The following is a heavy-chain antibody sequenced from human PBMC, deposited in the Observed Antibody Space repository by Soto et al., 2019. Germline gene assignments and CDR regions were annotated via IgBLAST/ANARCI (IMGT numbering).Heavy chain of an antibody. CDR3: ARVGYSSNWPLLLNCFDS. Sequence: GGSLRLSCAASGFTVSSNYMTWVRQAPGKGLEWVSVIYSDGSTYYADSVKGRFTISRHNSKNTLYLQMNSLRAEDTAVYYCARVGYSSNWPLLLNCFDSWGQGTLVT. J-gene: IGHJ5*01. D-gene: IGHD6-13*01. CDR1: GFTVSSNY. V-gene: IGHV3-53*04. CDR2: IYSDGST.